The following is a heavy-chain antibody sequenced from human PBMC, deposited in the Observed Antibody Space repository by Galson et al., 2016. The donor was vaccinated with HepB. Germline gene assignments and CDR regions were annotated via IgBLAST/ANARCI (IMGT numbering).Heavy chain of an antibody. V-gene: IGHV3-53*01. Sequence: SLRLSCAVSGFAVNSDYMNWIRQAPGKGLEWISVIYSGGRTTYGDSVKGRFTLSRDRSKNTLSLQMNSLRAEDTAVYYCARGPTVTFYGGPTWFDLWGQGTVVTVSS. CDR2: IYSGGRT. CDR3: ARGPTVTFYGGPTWFDL. CDR1: GFAVNSDY. D-gene: IGHD2-21*02. J-gene: IGHJ5*02.